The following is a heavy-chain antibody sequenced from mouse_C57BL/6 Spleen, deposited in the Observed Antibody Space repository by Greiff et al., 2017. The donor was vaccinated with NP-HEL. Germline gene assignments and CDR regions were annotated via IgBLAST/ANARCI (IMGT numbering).Heavy chain of an antibody. CDR1: GFTFSDYG. V-gene: IGHV5-17*01. CDR2: ISSGSGTI. D-gene: IGHD2-3*01. J-gene: IGHJ4*01. CDR3: ARSEAYDGHYYAMDC. Sequence: EVQVVESGGGLVKPGGSLKLSCAASGFTFSDYGMHWVRQAPEKGLEWVAYISSGSGTIYYADTVKGRFTLSRDNAKSTPFMQLTSLRSEDTAMYYCARSEAYDGHYYAMDCWGKGTTVTVYS.